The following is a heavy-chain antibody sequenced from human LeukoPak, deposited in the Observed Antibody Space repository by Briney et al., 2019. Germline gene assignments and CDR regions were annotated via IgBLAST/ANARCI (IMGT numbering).Heavy chain of an antibody. J-gene: IGHJ4*02. CDR3: AREELSGSSTSCCSGLGY. Sequence: ASVKVSCKASGYTFTGFYMRWVRQAPGQRLEWMGWINPNSGGTNYAQKFQGRVTMTRDTSISTAYMELSRLRSDDTAVYYCAREELSGSSTSCCSGLGYWGQGTLVTVSS. V-gene: IGHV1-2*02. CDR1: GYTFTGFY. CDR2: INPNSGGT. D-gene: IGHD2-2*01.